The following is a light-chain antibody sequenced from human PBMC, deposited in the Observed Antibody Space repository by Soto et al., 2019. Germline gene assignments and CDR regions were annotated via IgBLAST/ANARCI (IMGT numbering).Light chain of an antibody. J-gene: IGKJ1*01. Sequence: MQMAQSPSSLAGSVGDRFSITCQVTQDIRKYLNWYQQKPGKAPKLLIYAASNLQSGVPSRFSGSGSGTDFTLTISSLQPEDFATYFCQQSYSTPPWTFGQGTKVDI. CDR2: AAS. CDR3: QQSYSTPPWT. CDR1: QDIRKY. V-gene: IGKV1-39*01.